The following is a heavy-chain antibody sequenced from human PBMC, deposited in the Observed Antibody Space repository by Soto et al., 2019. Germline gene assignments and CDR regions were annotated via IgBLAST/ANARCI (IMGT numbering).Heavy chain of an antibody. CDR1: GFTFSSYS. J-gene: IGHJ3*02. CDR3: ARGTLDAFDI. V-gene: IGHV3-21*01. CDR2: ISSGSSYI. Sequence: EVQLVESGGGLVQPGGSLRLSCAASGFTFSSYSINWVRQAPGKGLEWVSSISSGSSYIYYADSVKGRFTISRDNAKNSLSLQMNSLTVEDTAVYYCARGTLDAFDIWGQGTMVTVSS.